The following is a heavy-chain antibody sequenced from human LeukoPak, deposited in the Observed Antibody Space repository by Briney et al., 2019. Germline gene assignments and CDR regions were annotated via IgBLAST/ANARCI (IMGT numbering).Heavy chain of an antibody. D-gene: IGHD2-2*01. J-gene: IGHJ3*02. CDR1: GFTFSSYG. CDR2: IWYDGSNK. Sequence: GGSLRLSCAASGFTFSSYGMHWVRQAPGKGLEWVAVIWYDGSNKYYADSVRGRFTISRDNAKNSLYLQMNSLRAEDTAVYYCASGQLNAFDIWGQGTMVTVSS. CDR3: ASGQLNAFDI. V-gene: IGHV3-33*03.